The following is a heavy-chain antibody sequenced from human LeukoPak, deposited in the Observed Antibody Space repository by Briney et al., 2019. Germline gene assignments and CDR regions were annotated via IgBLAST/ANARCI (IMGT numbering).Heavy chain of an antibody. CDR1: GGSIGNFF. CDR3: ARDWELGH. Sequence: PSETLSLTCTVSGGSIGNFFWSWIRQSPGEGLEWIGYIYENGRTGYDPSLKSRVTISVDMSKNQFSLRLTSMTAADTAVYYCARDWELGHWGRGILVTVTS. J-gene: IGHJ4*02. V-gene: IGHV4-59*01. D-gene: IGHD1-26*01. CDR2: IYENGRT.